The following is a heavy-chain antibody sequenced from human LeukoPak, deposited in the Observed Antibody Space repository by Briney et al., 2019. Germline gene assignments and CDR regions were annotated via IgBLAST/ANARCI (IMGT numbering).Heavy chain of an antibody. Sequence: PSETLSPTCTVSGGSISSSTYYWGWIRQPPGKGLEWIGSIYYSGSSYYNPSLKSRVTISVDTSKNQFSLKLSSVTAADTAVYYCARQWLSGTSYWGQGTLVTVSS. CDR3: ARQWLSGTSY. D-gene: IGHD1-26*01. CDR2: IYYSGSS. J-gene: IGHJ4*02. V-gene: IGHV4-39*01. CDR1: GGSISSSTYY.